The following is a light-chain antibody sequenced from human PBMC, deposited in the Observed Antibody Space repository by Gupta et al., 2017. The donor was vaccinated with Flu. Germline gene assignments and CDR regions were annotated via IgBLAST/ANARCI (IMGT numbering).Light chain of an antibody. CDR3: RQYLQVT. J-gene: IGKJ1*01. V-gene: IGKV2-28*01. CDR1: QSLLNSNGYKY. CDR2: WGY. Sequence: DIVMTQSPLSLPVSPGEPASSSCRSSQSLLNSNGYKYLDGYLQKPGQSQQIMIYWGYNRAYGGIGRFSGGGPGTDFTLKSGREEDADVGGYDSRQYLQVTFGQGTXVEIK.